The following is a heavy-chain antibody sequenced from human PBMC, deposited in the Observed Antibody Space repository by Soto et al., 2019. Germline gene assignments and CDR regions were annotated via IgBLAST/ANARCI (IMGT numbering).Heavy chain of an antibody. CDR2: INPSGGST. Sequence: GASVKGSCKASGYTFTSYYMHWVRQAPGQGLEWMGIINPSGGSTSYAQKFQGRVTMTRNTSISTAYMELSSLRSEDTAVYYCARQTVDASDYWGQGTLVTVSS. CDR1: GYTFTSYY. V-gene: IGHV1-46*01. D-gene: IGHD2-15*01. CDR3: ARQTVDASDY. J-gene: IGHJ4*02.